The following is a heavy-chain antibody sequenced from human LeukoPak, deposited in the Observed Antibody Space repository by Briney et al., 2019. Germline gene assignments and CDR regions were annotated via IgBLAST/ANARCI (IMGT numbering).Heavy chain of an antibody. V-gene: IGHV3-7*03. Sequence: PGGSLRLSCAPSGFIFRNFWMTWVRQAPGKGLEWVANIKQDGSEEYYVDSLRGRFTISRDNSKNTLYLQMNSLRAEDTAVYYCARWRESSGYYSSAHYFDYWGQGTLVTVSS. J-gene: IGHJ4*02. CDR3: ARWRESSGYYSSAHYFDY. CDR2: IKQDGSEE. D-gene: IGHD3-22*01. CDR1: GFIFRNFW.